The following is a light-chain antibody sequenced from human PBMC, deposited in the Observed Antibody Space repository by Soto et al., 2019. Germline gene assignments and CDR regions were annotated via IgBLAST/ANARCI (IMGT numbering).Light chain of an antibody. V-gene: IGKV3-15*01. CDR1: QSVSNY. Sequence: EIVMTQSPATLSVSPGERDTLSCRASQSVSNYLAWYQQKPGQAPRLLIYGASTRATGIPARFSGGGSETDFTLTISSLQSEDFAVYYCQQYHNGPPLTFGGGTKMEIK. J-gene: IGKJ4*01. CDR3: QQYHNGPPLT. CDR2: GAS.